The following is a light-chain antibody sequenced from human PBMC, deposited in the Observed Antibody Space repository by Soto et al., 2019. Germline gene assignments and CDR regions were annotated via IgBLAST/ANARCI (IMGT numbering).Light chain of an antibody. CDR2: AAS. CDR3: QQTYNTPAIT. J-gene: IGKJ5*01. CDR1: QSISIH. V-gene: IGKV1-39*01. Sequence: DIQMTQSQSSLSASVGDRVTITCRASQSISIHLNWYQQKPGKAPNLLIYAASTLQSGVPSRFSGSGSGTDFTLTISSLQPEDFAAYFCQQTYNTPAITFGQGTRLEIK.